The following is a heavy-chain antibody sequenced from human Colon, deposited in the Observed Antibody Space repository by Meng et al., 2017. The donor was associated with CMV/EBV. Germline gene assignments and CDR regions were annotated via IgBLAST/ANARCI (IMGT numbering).Heavy chain of an antibody. J-gene: IGHJ4*02. D-gene: IGHD4/OR15-4a*01. CDR2: ISKGGSET. CDR1: GFMFSTYA. CDR3: ATYHRGPDYFLDH. Sequence: GESLKISCAASGFMFSTYAMSWVRQAPGKGLEWVSVISKGGSETYYADSMKGRFTISRDDSSNMVYLQMSSLRDDDTATYFCATYHRGPDYFLDHWGQGTLVTV. V-gene: IGHV3-23*03.